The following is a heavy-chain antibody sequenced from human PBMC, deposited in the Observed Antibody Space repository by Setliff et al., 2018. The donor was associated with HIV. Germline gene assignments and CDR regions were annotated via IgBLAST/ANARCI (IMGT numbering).Heavy chain of an antibody. Sequence: GASVKVSCKTSGYTFSLYSTAWVRQAPGQGLEWMGWISGHNGGTDYDQKLQGRVTMTIDPSTNTAYMELRSLTSDDTAVYFCARVDNKENVKYCFDSWGQGTPVTVSS. D-gene: IGHD2-15*01. CDR2: ISGHNGGT. V-gene: IGHV1-18*01. J-gene: IGHJ4*02. CDR1: GYTFSLYS. CDR3: ARVDNKENVKYCFDS.